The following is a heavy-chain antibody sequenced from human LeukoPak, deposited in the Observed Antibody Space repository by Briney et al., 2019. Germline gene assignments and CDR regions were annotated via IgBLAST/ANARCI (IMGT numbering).Heavy chain of an antibody. CDR1: GYSFTSYW. CDR2: IYPGDSDT. Sequence: NRGESLKISCKGSGYSFTSYWIGWVRRMPGKGLEWMGIIYPGDSDTRYSPSFQGQVTISADKSISTAYLQWSGPKASDTAMYYCARSNSSGSFDYWGQGTLVTVSS. CDR3: ARSNSSGSFDY. D-gene: IGHD3-22*01. J-gene: IGHJ4*02. V-gene: IGHV5-51*01.